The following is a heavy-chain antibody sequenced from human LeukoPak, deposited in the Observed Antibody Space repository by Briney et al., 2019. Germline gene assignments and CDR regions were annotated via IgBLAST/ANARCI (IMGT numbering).Heavy chain of an antibody. CDR1: GGSISSGGYC. Sequence: PSEALSLTCTVSGGSISSGGYCWSWIRQHPGKGLEWIGYIYYSGSTYYNPSLKSRVTISVDTSKNQFSLKLSSMTAADTAVYYCARGDIVVVPAALLGFDYWGQGTLVTVSS. V-gene: IGHV4-31*03. CDR2: IYYSGST. J-gene: IGHJ4*02. D-gene: IGHD2-2*01. CDR3: ARGDIVVVPAALLGFDY.